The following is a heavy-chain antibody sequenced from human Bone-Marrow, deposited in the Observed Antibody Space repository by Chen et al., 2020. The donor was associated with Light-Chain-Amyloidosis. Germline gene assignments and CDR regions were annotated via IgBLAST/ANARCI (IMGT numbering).Heavy chain of an antibody. CDR1: GGSFSGYY. CDR3: ARGGSTTGTYYYYMDV. J-gene: IGHJ6*03. V-gene: IGHV4-34*01. CDR2: INHSGST. D-gene: IGHD1-1*01. Sequence: QVQLQQWGAGLLKPSETLSLTCAVYGGSFSGYYWSWIRQPPGKGLEWLGEINHSGSTNSNPSLKSRVTISVDTSKNQFSLTLSSVTAADTAVYYCARGGSTTGTYYYYMDVWGKGTTVTVSS.